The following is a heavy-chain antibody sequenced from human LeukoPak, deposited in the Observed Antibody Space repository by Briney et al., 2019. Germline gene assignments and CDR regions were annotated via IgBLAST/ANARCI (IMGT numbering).Heavy chain of an antibody. Sequence: SGTLSLTCAVSGGSISSNNWWSWVRQPPGKGLEWLGEIYHSGSTNYNPTLKSRVTISVDKSKNQFSLKLSSVTAADTAVYYCARDQTGLYNWFDPWGQGILVTVSS. V-gene: IGHV4-4*02. CDR3: ARDQTGLYNWFDP. D-gene: IGHD1-1*01. CDR1: GGSISSNNW. CDR2: IYHSGST. J-gene: IGHJ5*02.